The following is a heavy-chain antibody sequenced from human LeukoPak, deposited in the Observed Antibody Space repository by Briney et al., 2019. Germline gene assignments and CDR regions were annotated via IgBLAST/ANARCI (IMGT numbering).Heavy chain of an antibody. CDR2: MNPNSGNT. CDR3: AIFYYDSSGYYFMDY. V-gene: IGHV1-8*01. CDR1: GYTFTCYD. Sequence: WASVKVSCKASGYTFTCYDINWVRQATGQGLEWMGWMNPNSGNTGYAQKFQGRVTMTRNTSISTAYMELSSLRSEDTAMYYCAIFYYDSSGYYFMDYWGQGTLVTVSS. J-gene: IGHJ4*02. D-gene: IGHD3-22*01.